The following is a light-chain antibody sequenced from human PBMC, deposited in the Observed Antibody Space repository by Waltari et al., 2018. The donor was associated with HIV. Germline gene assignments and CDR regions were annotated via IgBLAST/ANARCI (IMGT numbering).Light chain of an antibody. CDR1: SSDVGGYKY. V-gene: IGLV2-14*01. Sequence: QSALTQPASVSGSPGQSITISCTGTSSDVGGYKYVSWYQQNPGKAPKLMIYDVSNRPSGVSNRFSGASAGNTASLTISGLRAEDEADYYCSSYTSSSTWVFGGGTKLTVL. CDR3: SSYTSSSTWV. J-gene: IGLJ3*02. CDR2: DVS.